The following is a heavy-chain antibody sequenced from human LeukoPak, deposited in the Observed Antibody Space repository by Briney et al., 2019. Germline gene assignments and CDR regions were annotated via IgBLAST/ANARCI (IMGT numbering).Heavy chain of an antibody. Sequence: SETLSLTCTVSGGSISSSYYYWGWIRQPPGKGLEWIGSIYYSGSTYYNPSLKSRVTISLDTSKNQFSLKLSSVTAADTAVYYCARATDYYYYYMDVWGKGTTVTVSS. J-gene: IGHJ6*03. CDR3: ARATDYYYYYMDV. CDR2: IYYSGST. V-gene: IGHV4-39*07. CDR1: GGSISSSYYY.